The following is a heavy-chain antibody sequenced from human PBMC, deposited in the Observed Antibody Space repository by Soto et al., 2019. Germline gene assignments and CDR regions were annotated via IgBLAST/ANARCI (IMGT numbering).Heavy chain of an antibody. CDR2: INPNSGNT. CDR3: ARGNRITMIVVVKANYYGMDV. CDR1: GYTFTSYD. Sequence: ASVKVSCKASGYTFTSYDINWVRQATGQGLEWMGWINPNSGNTGYAQKFQGRVTMTRNTSISTAYIELSSLRSEDTAVYYFARGNRITMIVVVKANYYGMDVWGQGTTVTVSS. J-gene: IGHJ6*02. D-gene: IGHD3-22*01. V-gene: IGHV1-8*01.